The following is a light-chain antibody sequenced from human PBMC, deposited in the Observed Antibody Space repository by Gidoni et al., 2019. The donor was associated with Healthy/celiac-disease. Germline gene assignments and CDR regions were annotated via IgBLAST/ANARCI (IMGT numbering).Light chain of an antibody. V-gene: IGKV1-39*01. J-gene: IGKJ4*01. CDR1: QSISSY. CDR3: QQNCSTPHT. Sequence: DIQLTQSPSSLSASVGDRVTITRRARQSISSYLNWYQQKPGKAPKLLIYAASSLQSGVPARFSGSGSGTDFTLTISSLQPEDFATYYCQQNCSTPHTFGEGTKVEIK. CDR2: AAS.